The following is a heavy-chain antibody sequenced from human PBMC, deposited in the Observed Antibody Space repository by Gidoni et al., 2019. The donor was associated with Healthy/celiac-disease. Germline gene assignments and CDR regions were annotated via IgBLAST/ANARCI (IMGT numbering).Heavy chain of an antibody. Sequence: QVQLVASGGGVVQPGRSLRLSCAASGFTFSSYGMHWVRPAPGKGLEWVAVISYDGSNKYYADSVKGRFTISRDNSKNTLYLQMNSLRAEDTAVYYCAKDIVVVPAAIGSSYYYYYYGMDVWGQGTTVTVSS. J-gene: IGHJ6*02. V-gene: IGHV3-30*18. CDR2: ISYDGSNK. CDR3: AKDIVVVPAAIGSSYYYYYYGMDV. D-gene: IGHD2-2*02. CDR1: GFTFSSYG.